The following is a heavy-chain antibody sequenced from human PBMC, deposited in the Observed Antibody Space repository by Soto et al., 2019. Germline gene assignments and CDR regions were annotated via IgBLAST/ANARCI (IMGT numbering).Heavy chain of an antibody. D-gene: IGHD6-19*01. CDR2: IYQSGVT. CDR1: GDSYSISTYS. J-gene: IGHJ5*02. V-gene: IGHV4-30-2*01. CDR3: AGMSYTSGLRFDP. Sequence: SETLSLTCNMSGDSYSISTYSWSWIRQPPGKALQWIGFIYQSGVTSYNPSLASRVSISLDRSNNQCSLKLKSVTAADTAVYFCAGMSYTSGLRFDPWGPGTLVTVSS.